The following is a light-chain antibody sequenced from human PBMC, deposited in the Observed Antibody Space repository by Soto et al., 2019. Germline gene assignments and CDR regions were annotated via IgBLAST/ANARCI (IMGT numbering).Light chain of an antibody. CDR3: CSYAGSSTHYV. Sequence: QSALTQPASVSGSPGQSITISCAGTISDVGIYNLVSWYQQHPGNAPKLMIYEVIKRPSGVSNRFSGSKSGNTASLTISGLQAEDEADYYCCSYAGSSTHYVFGTGTQLTVL. J-gene: IGLJ1*01. CDR1: ISDVGIYNL. CDR2: EVI. V-gene: IGLV2-23*02.